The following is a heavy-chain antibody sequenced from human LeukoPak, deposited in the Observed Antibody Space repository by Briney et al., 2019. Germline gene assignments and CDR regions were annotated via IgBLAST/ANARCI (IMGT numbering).Heavy chain of an antibody. CDR1: GFTFSNAW. Sequence: GGPLRLSCAASGFTFSNAWISWVRQAPGEALECLGRNKSKTDGETTDYAAPVIGRFTISRDDSQNTLYLQMNRLKTEHTAVYYCTTDPNYGSRSYYNGPDYWGQGTLVTVSS. D-gene: IGHD3-10*01. J-gene: IGHJ4*02. CDR3: TTDPNYGSRSYYNGPDY. CDR2: NKSKTDGETT. V-gene: IGHV3-15*01.